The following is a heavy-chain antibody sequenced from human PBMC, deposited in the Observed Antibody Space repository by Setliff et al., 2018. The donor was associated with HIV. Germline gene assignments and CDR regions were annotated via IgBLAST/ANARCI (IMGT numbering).Heavy chain of an antibody. V-gene: IGHV2-5*01. Sequence: SGPTLVNPTETLTLTCSVSGFSLSNTRMGVSWIRQPPGKALEWLALIYWNNDKRYNPSLGSRLSITKDTSKNLVVLVMTNMDAVDTATYYCAQRPLSADDFDYWGQGTQVTVSS. CDR3: AQRPLSADDFDY. CDR1: GFSLSNTRMG. J-gene: IGHJ4*02. CDR2: IYWNNDK.